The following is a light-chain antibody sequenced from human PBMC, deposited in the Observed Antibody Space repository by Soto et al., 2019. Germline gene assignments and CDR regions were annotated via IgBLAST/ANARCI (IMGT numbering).Light chain of an antibody. CDR2: GAS. V-gene: IGKV3-15*01. CDR3: QQYNNWPPYT. J-gene: IGKJ2*01. Sequence: EIVMTQSPATLSVSPGERATLSCRASQSVSSNLAWYQQKPGQAPRLLIYGASTRATGIPARFSGSGSGTEFTLTISSLQSEDFAVYYFQQYNNWPPYTFGQGTKRESK. CDR1: QSVSSN.